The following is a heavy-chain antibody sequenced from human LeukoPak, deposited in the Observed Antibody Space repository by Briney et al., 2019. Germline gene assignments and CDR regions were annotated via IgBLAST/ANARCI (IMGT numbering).Heavy chain of an antibody. J-gene: IGHJ4*02. D-gene: IGHD5-18*01. Sequence: ASVKVSCKPSLGTFSSYAISWVRQAPGQGLEWMGKINPSGGSTSYAQKFQGRVTMTRDTSTSTVYMELSSLRSEDTAVYYCARMVQLWSPKKYFFDYWGQGTLVTVSS. V-gene: IGHV1-46*01. CDR3: ARMVQLWSPKKYFFDY. CDR1: LGTFSSYA. CDR2: INPSGGST.